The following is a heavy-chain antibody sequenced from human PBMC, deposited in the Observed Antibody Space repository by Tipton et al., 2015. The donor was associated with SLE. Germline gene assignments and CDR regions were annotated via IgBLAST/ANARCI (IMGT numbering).Heavy chain of an antibody. CDR2: IKSKTDGGTT. V-gene: IGHV3-15*01. J-gene: IGHJ4*02. D-gene: IGHD4-17*01. CDR3: TGDYGDYEDY. Sequence: SLRLSCTASGFNFNTYWMHWVRQAPGKGLEWVGRIKSKTDGGTTDYAAPVKGRFTISRDDSKNTLYLQMNSLKTEDTAVYYCTGDYGDYEDYWGQGTLVTVSS. CDR1: GFNFNTYW.